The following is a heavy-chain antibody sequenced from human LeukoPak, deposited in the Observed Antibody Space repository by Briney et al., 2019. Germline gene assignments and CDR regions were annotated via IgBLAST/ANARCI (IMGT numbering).Heavy chain of an antibody. CDR2: ISWNSTNI. CDR3: SRRMCMGYDYFYY. Sequence: PGGSLRLSCAASGFTFDDFAMHWLRLAPGQGLEWVTGISWNSTNIAYEVSVKGSFTISRDNANNPRFLLMNRLVTEDTALYYWSRRMCMGYDYFYYWLQATLVTVCS. CDR1: GFTFDDFA. D-gene: IGHD2-8*01. V-gene: IGHV3-9*01. J-gene: IGHJ4*02.